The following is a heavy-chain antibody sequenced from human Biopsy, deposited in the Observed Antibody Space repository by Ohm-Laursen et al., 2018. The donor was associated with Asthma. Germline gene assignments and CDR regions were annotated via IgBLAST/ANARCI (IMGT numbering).Heavy chain of an antibody. D-gene: IGHD2-2*01. V-gene: IGHV1-69*13. J-gene: IGHJ4*02. Sequence: ASVKVSCKSLGGTLNTYVIGWVRQAPGQGLEWMGGIDSVFGTTTYPQKFQDRVTITADDSTSTVYMELSSLRSEDTAVYYCARKAGSCISRTCYSLDFWGQGTLVTVSS. CDR3: ARKAGSCISRTCYSLDF. CDR1: GGTLNTYV. CDR2: IDSVFGTT.